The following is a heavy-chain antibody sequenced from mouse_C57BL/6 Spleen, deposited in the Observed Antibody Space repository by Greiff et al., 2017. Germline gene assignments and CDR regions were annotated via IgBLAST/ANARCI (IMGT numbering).Heavy chain of an antibody. V-gene: IGHV2-2*01. CDR2: IWRGGST. Sequence: VQLQQSGPGLVQPSQSLSITCTVSGFSFTSSGVHWVRQSPGKGLEWLGVIWRGGSTDYNAAFISRLSISKDNSKSQVFFKMSSLQADDTAIYYCARGSSYWYFDVWGTGTTVTVSS. CDR3: ARGSSYWYFDV. D-gene: IGHD1-1*01. CDR1: GFSFTSSG. J-gene: IGHJ1*03.